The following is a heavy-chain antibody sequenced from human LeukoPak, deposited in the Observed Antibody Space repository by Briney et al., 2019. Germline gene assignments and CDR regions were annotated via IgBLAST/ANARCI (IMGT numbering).Heavy chain of an antibody. CDR1: GGSFSHNY. Sequence: SETLSLTCTVYGGSFSHNYWNWIRQPPRKGLEWIGEIHPSGTTTYNPSLESRVSISVDTPNNQFSLTVTSVTAADTAIYYCARGVDSAKVGYWGRGTLVTVSS. V-gene: IGHV4-34*01. CDR2: IHPSGTT. CDR3: ARGVDSAKVGY. D-gene: IGHD3-3*01. J-gene: IGHJ4*02.